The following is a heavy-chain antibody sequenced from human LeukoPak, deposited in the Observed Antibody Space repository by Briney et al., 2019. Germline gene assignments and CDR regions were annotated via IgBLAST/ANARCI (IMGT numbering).Heavy chain of an antibody. CDR1: GFIFSTYG. J-gene: IGHJ3*01. Sequence: GGSLRLSCAASGFIFSTYGMHWVRQAPGKGLEWVAVIWYGGRNKYYEDSVKGRFTISRDDSKNTLYLQMNSLRVEDTAVYYCVKGPEYPDALDLWGQGTTVTVSS. D-gene: IGHD6-6*01. CDR2: IWYGGRNK. V-gene: IGHV3-30*02. CDR3: VKGPEYPDALDL.